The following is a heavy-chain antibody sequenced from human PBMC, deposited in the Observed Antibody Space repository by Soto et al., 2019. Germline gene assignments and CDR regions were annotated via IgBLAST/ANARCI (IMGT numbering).Heavy chain of an antibody. D-gene: IGHD6-19*01. CDR3: ATSVAAGVHDDVFDI. J-gene: IGHJ3*02. Sequence: GESLKISCKGSGYSFTSYWIGWVRQMPGKGLEWMGIIYPGDSDTRYSPSFQGQVTISADKSISTAYLQWSSLKASDTAMYYWATSVAAGVHDDVFDIWGQGTMVTVSS. CDR2: IYPGDSDT. V-gene: IGHV5-51*01. CDR1: GYSFTSYW.